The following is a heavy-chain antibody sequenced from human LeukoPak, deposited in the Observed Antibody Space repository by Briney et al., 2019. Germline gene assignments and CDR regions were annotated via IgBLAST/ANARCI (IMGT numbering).Heavy chain of an antibody. V-gene: IGHV3-33*01. CDR3: AREGGFGELTLDY. Sequence: GRSLRLSCAASGFTFSSYGMHWVRQAPGKGLEWVAVIWYDGSNKYYADSVKGRFTISRDNPKNTLYLQMNSLRAEDTAVYYCAREGGFGELTLDYWGQGTLVTVSS. CDR2: IWYDGSNK. D-gene: IGHD3-10*01. J-gene: IGHJ4*02. CDR1: GFTFSSYG.